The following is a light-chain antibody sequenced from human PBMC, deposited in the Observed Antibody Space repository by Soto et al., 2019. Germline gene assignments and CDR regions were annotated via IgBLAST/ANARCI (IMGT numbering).Light chain of an antibody. CDR3: ARWDGRPRGFV. CDR1: AANIGRDP. J-gene: IGLJ1*01. Sequence: QSALTQPPSASGAPGQRVTISWAGSAANIGRDPVNWYQQVPGTAPKLLIYENNHRPSGVPDRFSGSKSGTSASLVISGLQSEDEAEYFCARWDGRPRGFVFGTG. CDR2: ENN. V-gene: IGLV1-44*01.